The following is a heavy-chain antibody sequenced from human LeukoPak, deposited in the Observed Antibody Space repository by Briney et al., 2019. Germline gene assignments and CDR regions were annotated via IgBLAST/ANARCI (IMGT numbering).Heavy chain of an antibody. CDR2: IRGSGGST. V-gene: IGHV3-23*01. D-gene: IGHD1-26*01. J-gene: IGHJ3*02. CDR3: AKDHEFWALLPHAFDI. CDR1: GFTFSSYA. Sequence: GGSLRLSCAASGFTFSSYAMSWVRQAPGKGLEWVSAIRGSGGSTYYADSVKGRFTISRDNSKNTLYLQMNSLRAEDTAVYYCAKDHEFWALLPHAFDIWGQGTMVTVSS.